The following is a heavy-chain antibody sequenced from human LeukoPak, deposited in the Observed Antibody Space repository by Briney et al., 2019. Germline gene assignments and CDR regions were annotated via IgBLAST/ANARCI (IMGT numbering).Heavy chain of an antibody. CDR2: INPNTAGT. Sequence: ASVKVSCKASGYTFTAYYMHWVRQAPGQGLECMGWINPNTAGTKYAQKFQDRVTMTRDTSISTVYMELSRLTSDDTAVYYCASRYSGYDLSDAFDIWGQGTMVTVSS. CDR3: ASRYSGYDLSDAFDI. V-gene: IGHV1-2*02. CDR1: GYTFTAYY. J-gene: IGHJ3*02. D-gene: IGHD5-12*01.